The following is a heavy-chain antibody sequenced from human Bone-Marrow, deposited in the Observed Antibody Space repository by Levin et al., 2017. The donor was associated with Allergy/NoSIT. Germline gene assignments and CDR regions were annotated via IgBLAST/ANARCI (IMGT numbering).Heavy chain of an antibody. D-gene: IGHD3-10*01. Sequence: GESLKISCAASGFTFDDYGMSWVRQAPGKGLEWVSGINWNGGSTGYADSVKGRFTISRDNAKNSLYLQMNSLRAEDTALYHCASAGLNNWFDPWGQGTLVTVSS. V-gene: IGHV3-20*01. CDR2: INWNGGST. CDR1: GFTFDDYG. CDR3: ASAGLNNWFDP. J-gene: IGHJ5*02.